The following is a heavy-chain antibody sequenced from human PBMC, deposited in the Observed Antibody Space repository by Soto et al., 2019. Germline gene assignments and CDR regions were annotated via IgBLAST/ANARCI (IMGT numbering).Heavy chain of an antibody. V-gene: IGHV1-18*01. CDR2: ISPYIGDT. D-gene: IGHD2-15*01. J-gene: IGHJ3*01. CDR1: GYTFTSYR. Sequence: QVHLEQSGAEVREPGASVQVSCNTSGYTFTSYRVTWLRQAPGQGLEWMGCISPYIGDTNYAEKFQGRVTMNSDTSTRTAYMELRRLTSDDTATYEGARETAYGSGRTCYGDGDVWGQGTVVTVSS. CDR3: ARETAYGSGRTCYGDGDV.